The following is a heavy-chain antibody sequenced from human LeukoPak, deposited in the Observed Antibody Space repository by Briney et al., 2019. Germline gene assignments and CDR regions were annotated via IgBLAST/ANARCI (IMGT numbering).Heavy chain of an antibody. CDR1: GYTFTSYA. CDR3: ARDRNPIAAINFFGY. J-gene: IGHJ4*02. V-gene: IGHV1-3*01. CDR2: INAGNGNT. Sequence: ASVKVSCKASGYTFTSYAMHWVRQALGQRLEWMGWINAGNGNTKYSQKFQGRVTITRDTSASTAYMELSSLRSEDTAVYYCARDRNPIAAINFFGYWGQGTLVTVSS. D-gene: IGHD2-15*01.